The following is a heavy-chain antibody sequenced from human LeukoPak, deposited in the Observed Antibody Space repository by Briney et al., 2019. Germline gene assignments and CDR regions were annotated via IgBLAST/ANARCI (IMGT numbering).Heavy chain of an antibody. CDR1: GFTFSSYE. CDR2: TSSSGSSI. CDR3: ATRYCSSTSCPYGGDAFDI. V-gene: IGHV3-48*03. Sequence: GGSLRLSCAASGFTFSSYEMNWVRQAPGKGLEWVSYTSSSGSSIYYADSVKGRFTTSRDNAKNSLYLQMNSLRAEDTAVYYCATRYCSSTSCPYGGDAFDIWGQGTMVTVSS. D-gene: IGHD2-2*01. J-gene: IGHJ3*02.